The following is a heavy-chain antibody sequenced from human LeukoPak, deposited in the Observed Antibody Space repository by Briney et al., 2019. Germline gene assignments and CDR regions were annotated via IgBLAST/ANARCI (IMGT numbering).Heavy chain of an antibody. V-gene: IGHV3-7*01. CDR1: GFTFSSSW. D-gene: IGHD3-3*01. CDR3: ARARGYYAGNWFET. CDR2: IKQDGSEK. J-gene: IGHJ5*02. Sequence: GGSLRLSCAASGFTFSSSWMSWVRQAPGQGLAWVANIKQDGSEKHYMDSAKGRFTISRDNANNLLYLTMSSLRVEDTAVYYCARARGYYAGNWFETWGQGTLVTVAS.